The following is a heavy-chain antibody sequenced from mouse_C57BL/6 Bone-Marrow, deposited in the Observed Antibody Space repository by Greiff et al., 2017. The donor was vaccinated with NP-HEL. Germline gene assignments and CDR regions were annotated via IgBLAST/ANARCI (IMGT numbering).Heavy chain of an antibody. D-gene: IGHD1-1*01. CDR1: GFSLSTFGMG. CDR3: ARFITTVVATTSDY. J-gene: IGHJ2*01. CDR2: IWWDDDK. V-gene: IGHV8-8*01. Sequence: QVTLKECGPGILQPSQTLSLTCSFSGFSLSTFGMGVGWIRQPSGKGLEWLAHIWWDDDKYYNPALKSRLTISKDTSKNQVFLKIANVDTADTATYYCARFITTVVATTSDYWGQGTTLTVSS.